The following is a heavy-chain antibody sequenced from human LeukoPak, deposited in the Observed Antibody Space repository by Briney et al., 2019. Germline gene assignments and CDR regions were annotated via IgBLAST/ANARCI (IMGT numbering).Heavy chain of an antibody. CDR2: IIPIFGTA. J-gene: IGHJ6*04. D-gene: IGHD3-10*01. CDR3: ARGFTMVRGVITDYYYGMDV. CDR1: GGTFSSYG. V-gene: IGHV1-69*13. Sequence: SVKVSCKASGGTFSSYGISGVRQAPGQGLEWMGGIIPIFGTANYAQKFQGRVTITADESTSTAYMELSSLRSEDTAVYYCARGFTMVRGVITDYYYGMDVWGKGTTVTVSS.